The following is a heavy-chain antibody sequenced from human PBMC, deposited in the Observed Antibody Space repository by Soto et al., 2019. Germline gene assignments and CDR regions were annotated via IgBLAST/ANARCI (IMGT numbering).Heavy chain of an antibody. J-gene: IGHJ4*02. V-gene: IGHV1-24*01. CDR3: ATPRGYSYGRNAYFDY. D-gene: IGHD5-18*01. Sequence: ASVKVSCKVSGYTLTELSMHWVRQAPGKGLEWKGGFDPEDGETIYAQKFQGRVTMTEDTSTDTAYMELSSLRSEDTAVYYCATPRGYSYGRNAYFDYWGQGTLVTVSS. CDR1: GYTLTELS. CDR2: FDPEDGET.